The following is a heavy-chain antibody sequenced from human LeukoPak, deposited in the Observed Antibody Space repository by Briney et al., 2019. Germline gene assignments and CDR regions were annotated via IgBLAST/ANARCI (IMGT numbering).Heavy chain of an antibody. V-gene: IGHV4-39*01. CDR3: AMVLRGYSVNWFDP. Sequence: PSQTLSLTCTVSGGSISSSSYYWGWIRQPPGKGLEWIGSIYYSGSTYYNPSLKSRVTISVDTSKNQFSLKLSSVTAADTAVYYCAMVLRGYSVNWFDPWGQGTLVTVSS. CDR1: GGSISSSSYY. D-gene: IGHD5/OR15-5a*01. CDR2: IYYSGST. J-gene: IGHJ5*02.